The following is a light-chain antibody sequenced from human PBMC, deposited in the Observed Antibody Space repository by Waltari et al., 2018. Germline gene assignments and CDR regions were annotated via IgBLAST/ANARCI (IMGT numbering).Light chain of an antibody. CDR1: ALPTKY. CDR2: EDN. Sequence: SHELTQPPSVSVSPGQTARITCSGDALPTKYIYWYQQKSGQAPVILIYEDNKRHSGIPERFPGSSSGTLATLTVSGAVVEDEGDYYCYSTDSSSFPLFGGGTRLTVL. V-gene: IGLV3-10*01. CDR3: YSTDSSSFPL. J-gene: IGLJ3*02.